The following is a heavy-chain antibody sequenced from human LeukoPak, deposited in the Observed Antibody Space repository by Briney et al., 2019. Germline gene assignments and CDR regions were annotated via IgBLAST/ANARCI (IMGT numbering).Heavy chain of an antibody. CDR1: GGSFSGYY. Sequence: SETLSLTCAVYGGSFSGYYWSWIRQPPGKGLEWIGEINHSGSTNYNPSLKSRVTISVDTSKNQFSLKLSSVTAADTAVYYCARGRTYGYSSSRVYYFDYWGQGTLVTVSS. V-gene: IGHV4-34*01. J-gene: IGHJ4*02. CDR2: INHSGST. CDR3: ARGRTYGYSSSRVYYFDY. D-gene: IGHD6-6*01.